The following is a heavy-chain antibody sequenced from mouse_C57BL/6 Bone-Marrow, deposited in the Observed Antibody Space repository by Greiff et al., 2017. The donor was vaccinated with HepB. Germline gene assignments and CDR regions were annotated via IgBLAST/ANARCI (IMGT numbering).Heavy chain of an antibody. V-gene: IGHV5-15*01. CDR1: GFTFSDYG. J-gene: IGHJ4*01. CDR3: ARLLWDAMDY. CDR2: ISNLAYSI. Sequence: EVKVVESGGGLVQPGGSLKLSCAASGFTFSDYGMAWVRQAPRKGPEWVAFISNLAYSIYYADTVTGRFTISRENAKNTLYLEMSSLRSEDTAMYYCARLLWDAMDYWGQGTSVTVSS. D-gene: IGHD2-1*01.